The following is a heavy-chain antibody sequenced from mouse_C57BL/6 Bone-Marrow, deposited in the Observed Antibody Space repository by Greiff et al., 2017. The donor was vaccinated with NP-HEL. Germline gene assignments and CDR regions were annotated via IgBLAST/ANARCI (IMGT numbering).Heavy chain of an antibody. CDR1: GYAFSSSW. Sequence: QVQLKESGPELVKPGASVKISCKASGYAFSSSWMNWVKQRPGKGLEWIGRIYPGDGDTNYNGKFKGKATLTADKSSSTAYMQLSSLTSEDSAVYFCARGDYYGRGYFDVWGTGTTVTVSS. CDR3: ARGDYYGRGYFDV. D-gene: IGHD1-1*01. CDR2: IYPGDGDT. V-gene: IGHV1-82*01. J-gene: IGHJ1*03.